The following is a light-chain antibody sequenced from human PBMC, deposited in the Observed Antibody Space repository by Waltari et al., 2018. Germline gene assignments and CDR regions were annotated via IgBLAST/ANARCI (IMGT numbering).Light chain of an antibody. CDR3: QQLNSYPLT. CDR2: AAS. CDR1: QGISSY. J-gene: IGKJ4*01. Sequence: DIQLTQSPSFLSASVGDRVTITCRASQGISSYLAWYQQKPGKAPKLLIYAASTLQSGGPSRFSGSGSGTEFTLTISSLQPEDFATYYCQQLNSYPLTFGGGTKVEIK. V-gene: IGKV1-9*01.